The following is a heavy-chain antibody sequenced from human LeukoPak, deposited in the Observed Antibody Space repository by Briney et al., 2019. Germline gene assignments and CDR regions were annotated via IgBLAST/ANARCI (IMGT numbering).Heavy chain of an antibody. CDR2: INHSGST. J-gene: IGHJ4*02. V-gene: IGHV4-34*01. D-gene: IGHD3-10*01. CDR3: AREGPYYYGSGIYFDY. Sequence: SETLSLTCAVYGGSFSGYYWSWIRQPPGKGLEWIGEINHSGSTNYNPSLKSRVTISVDTSKNQFSLKLSSVTAADTAEYYCAREGPYYYGSGIYFDYWGQGTLVTVSS. CDR1: GGSFSGYY.